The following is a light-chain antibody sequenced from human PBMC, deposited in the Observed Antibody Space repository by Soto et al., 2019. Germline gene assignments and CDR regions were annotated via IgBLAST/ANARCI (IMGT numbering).Light chain of an antibody. J-gene: IGKJ1*01. CDR3: QHYNSYSEA. CDR1: QGIDNW. V-gene: IGKV1-5*01. CDR2: AAS. Sequence: GDRVTITCRASQGIDNWLAWYQQKPGKAPKLLIFAASSLQSGVPSRFSGSGSGTEFTLTISSLQPDDFATYYCQHYNSYSEAFGQGTKVDIK.